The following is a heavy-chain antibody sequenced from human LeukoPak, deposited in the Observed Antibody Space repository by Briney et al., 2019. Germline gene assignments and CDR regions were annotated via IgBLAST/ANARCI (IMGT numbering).Heavy chain of an antibody. CDR2: IYYSGST. CDR3: ARGYSSGWYWYFDL. J-gene: IGHJ2*01. V-gene: IGHV4-59*01. D-gene: IGHD6-19*01. CDR1: GGSFSGYY. Sequence: SETLSLTCAVYGGSFSGYYWSWIRQPPGKGLEWIGYIYYSGSTNYNPSLKSRVTISVDTSKNQFSLKLSSVTAADTAVYYCARGYSSGWYWYFDLWGRGTLVTVSS.